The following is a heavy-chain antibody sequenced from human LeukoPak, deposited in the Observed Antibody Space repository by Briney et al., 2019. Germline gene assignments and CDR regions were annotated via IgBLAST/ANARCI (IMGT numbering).Heavy chain of an antibody. CDR1: DVSISSSGYF. D-gene: IGHD3-10*01. J-gene: IGHJ4*02. CDR2: ISYSGTT. Sequence: SETLSLTCTVSDVSISSSGYFWGWIRQPPGMGLESIGTISYSGTTYFNPSLKSRVTIYVDTSKNQFSLKLSPVTAADTAVYYCVRRLYGSDNYHIDYWGQGTLVTVSS. V-gene: IGHV4-39*01. CDR3: VRRLYGSDNYHIDY.